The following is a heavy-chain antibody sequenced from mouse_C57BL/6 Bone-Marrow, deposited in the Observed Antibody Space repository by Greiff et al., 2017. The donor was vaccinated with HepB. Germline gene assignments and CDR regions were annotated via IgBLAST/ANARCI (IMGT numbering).Heavy chain of an antibody. D-gene: IGHD2-5*01. V-gene: IGHV1-26*01. CDR1: GYTFTDYY. CDR3: ARKAYYSNYVDFDY. J-gene: IGHJ2*01. CDR2: INPNNGGT. Sequence: VQLQQSGPELVKPGASVKISCKASGYTFTDYYMNWVKQSHGKSLEWIGDINPNNGGTSYNQKFKGKATLTVDKSSSTAYMELRSLTSEDSAVYYCARKAYYSNYVDFDYWGQGTTLTVSS.